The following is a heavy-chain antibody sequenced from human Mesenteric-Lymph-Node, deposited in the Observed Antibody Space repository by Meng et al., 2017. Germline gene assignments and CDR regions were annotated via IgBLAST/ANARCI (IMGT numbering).Heavy chain of an antibody. CDR2: ISYDGSNK. V-gene: IGHV3-30-3*01. CDR3: TRGHLFNWNFIDI. D-gene: IGHD1-7*01. J-gene: IGHJ4*02. CDR1: GFTFSSYA. Sequence: QVQLVESGGGVVQPGRSLRLACAASGFTFSSYAMHWVRQAPGKGLEWVAVISYDGSNKYYADSVKGRFTISRDNSRNTVSLQMDSLRVEDTAMYYCTRGHLFNWNFIDIWGQGTLVTVSS.